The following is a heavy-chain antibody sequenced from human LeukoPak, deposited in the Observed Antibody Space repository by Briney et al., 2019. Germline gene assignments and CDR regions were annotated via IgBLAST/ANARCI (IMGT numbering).Heavy chain of an antibody. J-gene: IGHJ5*02. D-gene: IGHD3-10*01. CDR1: GYSFTSYW. Sequence: GESLKISCKGSGYSFTSYWIGWVRQMPGKGLEWMGIIYPGDSDIRYSPSFQGQVTISADKSISTAYLQWGSLKASDTAMYCARRGGSGSYYKLTPGVFDTWGQGTLVTVSS. CDR2: IYPGDSDI. V-gene: IGHV5-51*01. CDR3: ARRGGSGSYYKLTPGVFDT.